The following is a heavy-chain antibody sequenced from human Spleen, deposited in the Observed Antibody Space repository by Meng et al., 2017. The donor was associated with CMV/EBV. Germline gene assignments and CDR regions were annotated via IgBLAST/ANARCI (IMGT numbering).Heavy chain of an antibody. CDR3: TTAPYNSTGYYSDY. CDR1: GLTLSHAW. CDR2: IRRETDGGAR. D-gene: IGHD3-22*01. V-gene: IGHV3-15*01. Sequence: GESLKISCAGSGLTLSHAWMTWVRQAPGKGLEWVGRIRRETDGGARDYAPPVKGRFTISRDDSKNTMYLQMNGLKIEDTGVYYCTTAPYNSTGYYSDYWGHGTLVTVSS. J-gene: IGHJ4*01.